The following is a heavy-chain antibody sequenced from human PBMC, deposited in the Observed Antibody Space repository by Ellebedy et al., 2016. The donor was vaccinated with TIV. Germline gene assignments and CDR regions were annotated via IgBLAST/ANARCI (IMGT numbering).Heavy chain of an antibody. CDR1: GGSFSGYY. CDR3: ARMGTGPDREGNAFDI. D-gene: IGHD7-27*01. CDR2: INHSGST. J-gene: IGHJ3*02. V-gene: IGHV4-34*01. Sequence: MPGGSLRLSCAVYGGSFSGYYWSWIRQPPGKGLEWIGEINHSGSTNYNPSLKSRVTISVDTSKNQFSLKLSSVTAADTAVYYCARMGTGPDREGNAFDIWGQGTMVTVSS.